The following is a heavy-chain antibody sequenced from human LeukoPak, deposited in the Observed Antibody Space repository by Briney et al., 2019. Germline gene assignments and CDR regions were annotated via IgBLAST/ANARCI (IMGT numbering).Heavy chain of an antibody. J-gene: IGHJ2*01. Sequence: GGSLRLSCAASGFTFSSYWTHWVRQAPGKGLVWVSRLNSDGTNTYHADSVKGRVTISRDNAKNTVYLEMNSLRAEDTAVYYCARGGLRNWYFDLWGRGTLVTVSS. CDR1: GFTFSSYW. CDR3: ARGGLRNWYFDL. CDR2: LNSDGTNT. D-gene: IGHD5-12*01. V-gene: IGHV3-74*01.